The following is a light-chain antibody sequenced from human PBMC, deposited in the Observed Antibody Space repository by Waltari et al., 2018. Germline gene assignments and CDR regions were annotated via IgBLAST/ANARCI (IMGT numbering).Light chain of an antibody. Sequence: QSVLTQPPSASGTPGQRVTISCSGSSSNIGSHYVYWYQQLPGTAPKLLIYKNNQRPSWVPVRFSGSKSGTSAALAISGLRSEDEADYYCAAWDDSLSGLVVGGGTKLTVL. CDR3: AAWDDSLSGLV. CDR1: SSNIGSHY. CDR2: KNN. J-gene: IGLJ2*01. V-gene: IGLV1-47*01.